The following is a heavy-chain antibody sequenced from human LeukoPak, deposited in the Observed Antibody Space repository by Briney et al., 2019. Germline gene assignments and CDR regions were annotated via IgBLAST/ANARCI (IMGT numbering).Heavy chain of an antibody. CDR3: ARGGEYGSGSYYKY. J-gene: IGHJ4*02. CDR2: MYYSGAI. D-gene: IGHD3-10*01. CDR1: GGSISSYY. Sequence: PSETLSLTCTVSGGSISSYYWSWIRQPPGKGLEWIGYMYYSGAINYNPSLESRVTISVDTSKNQFSLKLSSVTAADTAVYYCARGGEYGSGSYYKYWGQGTLVTVSS. V-gene: IGHV4-59*12.